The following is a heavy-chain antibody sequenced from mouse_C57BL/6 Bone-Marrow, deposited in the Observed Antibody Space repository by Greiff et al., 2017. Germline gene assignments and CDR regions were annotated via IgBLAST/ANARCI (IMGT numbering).Heavy chain of an antibody. J-gene: IGHJ2*01. CDR2: IYPGDGDT. D-gene: IGHD2-4*01. CDR3: AREGDYDGLDY. Sequence: QVQLQQSGPELVKPGASVKISCKASGYAFSSSWMNWVKQRPGKGLEWIGRIYPGDGDTNYNGKVKGKATLTADKSSSSAYMQLSSLTSEDSAVYVCAREGDYDGLDYWGQGTTLTVSS. CDR1: GYAFSSSW. V-gene: IGHV1-82*01.